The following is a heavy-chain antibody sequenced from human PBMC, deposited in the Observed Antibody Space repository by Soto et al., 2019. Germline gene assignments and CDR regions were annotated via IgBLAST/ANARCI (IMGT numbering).Heavy chain of an antibody. V-gene: IGHV3-9*01. J-gene: IGHJ4*01. CDR2: ISWNSGNI. CDR1: GFTFDDYA. CDR3: AKARGAYWGFDDY. D-gene: IGHD3-16*01. Sequence: EVQLVESGGGLVQPGRSLRLSCAASGFTFDDYAMHWVRQAPGKGLEWVSGISWNSGNIDYADSVKGRFTISRDNAKNSLYLQMNSLRTEDTALYYCAKARGAYWGFDDYWGHGTLVTVSS.